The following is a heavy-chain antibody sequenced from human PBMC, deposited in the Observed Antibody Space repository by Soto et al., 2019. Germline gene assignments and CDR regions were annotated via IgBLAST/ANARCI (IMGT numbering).Heavy chain of an antibody. V-gene: IGHV4-59*01. D-gene: IGHD6-13*01. CDR3: ARTYSSFDY. Sequence: QVQLQESGPGLVKPSETLSLTCTVSGGSISTYFWSWVRQPPGKGLEWIGYISYSGSTNYSPSLKSRLTISVDTPKNQFSLNLSSVTAADTAVYYCARTYSSFDYWGQGTLVTVSS. CDR1: GGSISTYF. J-gene: IGHJ4*02. CDR2: ISYSGST.